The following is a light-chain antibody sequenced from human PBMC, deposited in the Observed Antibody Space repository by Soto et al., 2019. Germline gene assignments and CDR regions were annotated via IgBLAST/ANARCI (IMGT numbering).Light chain of an antibody. V-gene: IGLV1-40*01. CDR1: SSNIGAGYD. CDR2: GNS. CDR3: QSYDSSLSGGV. Sequence: QSVLTQPPSVSGAPGQRVTISCTGSSSNIGAGYDVHWYQQLPGTAPKLLIYGNSNRPSGVPDRFSGSKSGTSASLAITGLKAEDEADYYCQSYDSSLSGGVFGTGTKLTV. J-gene: IGLJ1*01.